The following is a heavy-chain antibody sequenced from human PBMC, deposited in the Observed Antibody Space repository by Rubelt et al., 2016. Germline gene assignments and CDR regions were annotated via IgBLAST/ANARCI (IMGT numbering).Heavy chain of an antibody. Sequence: QVQLQQWGAGLLKPSETLSLTCAVYGGSFSGYYWSWIRQPPGKGLEWIGEINHSGSTTYNPSLKSRVTISVDTSKNQSSLKLSSVTAADTAVYFCGRYEASWGQGTLVTVSS. CDR2: INHSGST. V-gene: IGHV4-34*01. J-gene: IGHJ5*02. CDR3: GRYEAS. D-gene: IGHD3-16*01. CDR1: GGSFSGYY.